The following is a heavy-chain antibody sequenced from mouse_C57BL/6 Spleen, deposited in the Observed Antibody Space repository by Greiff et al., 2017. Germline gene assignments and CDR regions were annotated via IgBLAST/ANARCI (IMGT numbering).Heavy chain of an antibody. CDR1: GYAFSSSW. CDR2: IYPGDGAT. Sequence: VQLQQSGPELVKPGASVKISCKASGYAFSSSWMNWVKQRPGKGLEWIGRIYPGDGATNYNGKFKGKATLTADKSSSTAYMQLSSLTSEDSAVYFCAATGAAWFAYWGQGTLVTVSA. J-gene: IGHJ3*01. V-gene: IGHV1-82*01. CDR3: AATGAAWFAY. D-gene: IGHD4-1*02.